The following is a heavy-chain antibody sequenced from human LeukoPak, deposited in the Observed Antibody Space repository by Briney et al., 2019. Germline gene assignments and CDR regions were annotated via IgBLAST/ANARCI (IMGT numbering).Heavy chain of an antibody. CDR3: ARGRSGSYYNWFDP. D-gene: IGHD1-26*01. J-gene: IGHJ5*02. V-gene: IGHV4-34*01. CDR1: GGSFSGYY. Sequence: PSETLSLTCAVYGGSFSGYYWSWIRQPPGKGLEWIGEINHSGSTNYNPSLKSRVTISVDTSKNQFSLKLSSVTAADTAVYYCARGRSGSYYNWFDPWGQGTLVTVSS. CDR2: INHSGST.